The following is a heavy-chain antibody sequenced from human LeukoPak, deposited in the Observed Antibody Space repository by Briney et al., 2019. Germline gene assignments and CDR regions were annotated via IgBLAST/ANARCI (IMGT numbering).Heavy chain of an antibody. CDR1: GGSISSYY. CDR3: ARLIGYDSSGYYSLFDY. V-gene: IGHV4-39*01. D-gene: IGHD3-22*01. Sequence: SETLSLTCTVSGGSISSYYWGWIRQPPGKGLEWIGSIYYSGSTYYNPSLKSRVTISVDTSKNQFSLKLSSVTAADTAVYYCARLIGYDSSGYYSLFDYWGQGTLVTVSS. CDR2: IYYSGST. J-gene: IGHJ4*02.